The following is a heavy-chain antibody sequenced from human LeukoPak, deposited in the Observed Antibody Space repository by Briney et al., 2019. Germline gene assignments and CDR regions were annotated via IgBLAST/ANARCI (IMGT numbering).Heavy chain of an antibody. V-gene: IGHV3-30*18. J-gene: IGHJ4*02. CDR1: GFTFSSYG. Sequence: SGGSLRLSCAASGFTFSSYGMHWVRQAPGKGLEWVAVISYDGSNKYYADSVKGRFTISRDNSKNTLYLQMNSLRAEDTAVYYCAKKIGSGSSKGPYYFDYWGQGTLVTVSS. CDR2: ISYDGSNK. CDR3: AKKIGSGSSKGPYYFDY. D-gene: IGHD1-26*01.